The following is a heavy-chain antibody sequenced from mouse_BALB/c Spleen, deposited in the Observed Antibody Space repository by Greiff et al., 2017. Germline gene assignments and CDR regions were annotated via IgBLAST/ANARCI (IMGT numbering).Heavy chain of an antibody. J-gene: IGHJ3*01. V-gene: IGHV5-17*02. CDR2: ISSGSSTI. Sequence: EVQVVESGGGLVQPGGSRKLSCAASGFTFSSFGMHWVRQAPEKGLEWVAYISSGSSTIYYADTVKGRFTISRDNPKNTLFLQMTSLRSEDTAMYYCARSEDYDGAFAYWGQGTLVTVSA. D-gene: IGHD2-4*01. CDR1: GFTFSSFG. CDR3: ARSEDYDGAFAY.